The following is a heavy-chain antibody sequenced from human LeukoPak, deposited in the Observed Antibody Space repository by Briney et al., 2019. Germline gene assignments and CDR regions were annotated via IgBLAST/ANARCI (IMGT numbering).Heavy chain of an antibody. CDR2: IYYSGST. Sequence: PSETLSLTCTVSGGSISSYYWSWIRQPPGKGLEWIGYIYYSGSTNYNPSLKSRVTISVDTSKNQFSLKLSSVTAADTAVYYCARGTVTGGPYYLDYWGQGTLVTVSS. CDR1: GGSISSYY. CDR3: ARGTVTGGPYYLDY. D-gene: IGHD4-17*01. V-gene: IGHV4-59*01. J-gene: IGHJ4*02.